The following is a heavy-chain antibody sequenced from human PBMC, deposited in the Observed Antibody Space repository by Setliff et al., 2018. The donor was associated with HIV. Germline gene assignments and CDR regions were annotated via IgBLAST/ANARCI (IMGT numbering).Heavy chain of an antibody. CDR2: ISAYNGNT. Sequence: ASVKVSCKASGYTFTSYGISWVRQAPGQGLEWMGWISAYNGNTNYAQKFQGWITMTRDTSISTAYMELSRLRSDDTAVYYCARDLRTIVWYTSSWYEDWFDPWGQGTLVTVSS. CDR3: ARDLRTIVWYTSSWYEDWFDP. V-gene: IGHV1-18*01. CDR1: GYTFTSYG. D-gene: IGHD6-13*01. J-gene: IGHJ5*02.